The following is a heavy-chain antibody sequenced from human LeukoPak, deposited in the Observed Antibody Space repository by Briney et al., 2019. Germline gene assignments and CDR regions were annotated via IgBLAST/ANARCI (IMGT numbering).Heavy chain of an antibody. CDR1: GGSITGSSYY. Sequence: PETLSPSCTVSGGSITGSSYYWGWIRQPPGKGLEWIGSMYYSGSTYYNPSLKSRVTIPVDTSKNQFSLKLSSVTAADTAVYYCARHYYDRTGSYYFDYWGQGNLVSVSS. CDR3: ARHYYDRTGSYYFDY. CDR2: MYYSGST. D-gene: IGHD3-16*01. J-gene: IGHJ4*02. V-gene: IGHV4-39*01.